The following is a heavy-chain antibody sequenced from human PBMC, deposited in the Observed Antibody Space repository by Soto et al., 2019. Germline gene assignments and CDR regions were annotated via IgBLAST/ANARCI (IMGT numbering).Heavy chain of an antibody. V-gene: IGHV1-2*04. J-gene: IGHJ4*02. Sequence: ASVKVSCKASGYTFTGYYMHWVRQAPGRGLEWMGWINPNSGGTNYAQKFQGWVTMTRDTSISTAYMELSRLRSDDTAVYYCARGGPQVDYYDSSGYYFGYWGQGTLVTVSS. CDR3: ARGGPQVDYYDSSGYYFGY. D-gene: IGHD3-22*01. CDR2: INPNSGGT. CDR1: GYTFTGYY.